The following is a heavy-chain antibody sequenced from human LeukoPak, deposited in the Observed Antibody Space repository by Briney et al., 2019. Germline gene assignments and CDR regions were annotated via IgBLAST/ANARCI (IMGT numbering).Heavy chain of an antibody. D-gene: IGHD3-10*01. V-gene: IGHV3-23*01. J-gene: IGHJ4*02. CDR2: ISGSGGST. Sequence: GGSLRLSCAASGFTFSSYAMSWVRQAPGKGLEWVSAISGSGGSTYYADSVKGRFTISRDNSKNTLYLQMNSLRAEDTAVYYCAKDPYYYGSGSYQGVPDYGGQGAPATVSS. CDR1: GFTFSSYA. CDR3: AKDPYYYGSGSYQGVPDY.